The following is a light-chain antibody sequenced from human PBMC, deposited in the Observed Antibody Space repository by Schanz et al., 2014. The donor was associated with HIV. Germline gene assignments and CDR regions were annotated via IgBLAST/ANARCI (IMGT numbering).Light chain of an antibody. CDR2: EVT. Sequence: QSALAQPPSASGAPGQSVTISCTGTSSDVGGYKYASWYQQHPRSAPRLIIYEVTKRPSGVPDRFSGSKSGNTASLTVSGLQAEDEADYYCGSFAGSDNFGIFGGGTKLTVL. J-gene: IGLJ2*01. V-gene: IGLV2-8*01. CDR1: SSDVGGYKY. CDR3: GSFAGSDNFGI.